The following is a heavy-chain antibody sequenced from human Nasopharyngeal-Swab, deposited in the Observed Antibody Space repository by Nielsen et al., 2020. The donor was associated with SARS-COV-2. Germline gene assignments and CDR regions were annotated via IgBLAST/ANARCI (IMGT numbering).Heavy chain of an antibody. CDR3: ARDPDWYWYAIDS. V-gene: IGHV3-23*01. CDR2: ISGGGASE. Sequence: ETLSLTCSVSGGSISSRSYYWVWIRQAPGKGLEWVSSISGGGASENYADSVKGRFIISRDYSKKMLYLQMNSLRAEDTAVYYCARDPDWYWYAIDSWGQGTLVTVSS. CDR1: GGSISSRSYY. D-gene: IGHD2-8*02. J-gene: IGHJ4*02.